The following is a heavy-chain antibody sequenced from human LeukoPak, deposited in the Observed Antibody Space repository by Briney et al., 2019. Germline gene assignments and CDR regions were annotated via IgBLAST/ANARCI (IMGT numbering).Heavy chain of an antibody. D-gene: IGHD6-13*01. V-gene: IGHV1-18*01. CDR2: ISAYNGNT. J-gene: IGHJ5*02. CDR3: AFSSIAAVLDP. CDR1: GYTFTSYG. Sequence: ASVKVSSKASGYTFTSYGISWVRQAPGQGLEWMGWISAYNGNTNYEQKLQGRVTMTTDTSTRTAYMEMRSLRSDDTAVYYCAFSSIAAVLDPWGQGTLVTVSS.